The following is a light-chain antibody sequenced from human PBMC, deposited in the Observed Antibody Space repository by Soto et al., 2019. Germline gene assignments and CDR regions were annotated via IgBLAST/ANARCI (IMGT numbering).Light chain of an antibody. Sequence: GTLSLSPGEGATLSCRASESVASNYLAWYQQKPGQAPRLLFYGASIRATGIPDRFSGSGSGTDFTLTLTRLQPEDFAVYYCQQYGSSPWTSGQGTKV. J-gene: IGKJ1*01. CDR2: GAS. CDR3: QQYGSSPWT. CDR1: ESVASNY. V-gene: IGKV3-20*01.